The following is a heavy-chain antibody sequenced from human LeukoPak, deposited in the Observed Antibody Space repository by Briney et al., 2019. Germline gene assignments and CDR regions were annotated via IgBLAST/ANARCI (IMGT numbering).Heavy chain of an antibody. D-gene: IGHD5-12*01. CDR1: GGSISSYY. CDR2: IYYSGST. Sequence: SETLSLTCTVSGGSISSYYWSWIRQPPGKGLEWIGYIYYSGSTNYNPSLKSRVTISVDTSKNQFSLKLSSVTAADTAVYYCARDLATPYYYYGMDVWGQGTTVTVSS. V-gene: IGHV4-59*01. CDR3: ARDLATPYYYYGMDV. J-gene: IGHJ6*02.